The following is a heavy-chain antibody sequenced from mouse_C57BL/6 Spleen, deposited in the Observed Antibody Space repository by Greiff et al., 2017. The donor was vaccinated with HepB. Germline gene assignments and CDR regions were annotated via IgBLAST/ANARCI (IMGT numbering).Heavy chain of an antibody. Sequence: QVQLQQPGAELVRPGTSVKLSCKASGYTFTSYWMHWVKQRPGQGLEWIGVIDPSDSYTNYNQKFKGKATLTVDTSSSTAYMQLSSLTSEDSAVYYCARSGPLYYFEYWGKGTTLTVSS. J-gene: IGHJ2*01. V-gene: IGHV1-59*01. CDR1: GYTFTSYW. CDR3: ARSGPLYYFEY. D-gene: IGHD3-1*01. CDR2: IDPSDSYT.